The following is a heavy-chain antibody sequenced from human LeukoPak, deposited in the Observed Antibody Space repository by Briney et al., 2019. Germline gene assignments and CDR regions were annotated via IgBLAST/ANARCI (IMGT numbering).Heavy chain of an antibody. V-gene: IGHV3-9*01. CDR1: GFTFDDYA. CDR3: ARVFGVAAPGY. CDR2: LSWNSGSI. J-gene: IGHJ4*02. Sequence: PGRSLRRYCAASGFTFDDYAMHWVRQAPGKGLEWVSGLSWNSGSIGYADSVKGRFTISRDNAKNSLYLQMNSLRSEDTAVYYCARVFGVAAPGYWGQGTLVTVSS. D-gene: IGHD3-3*01.